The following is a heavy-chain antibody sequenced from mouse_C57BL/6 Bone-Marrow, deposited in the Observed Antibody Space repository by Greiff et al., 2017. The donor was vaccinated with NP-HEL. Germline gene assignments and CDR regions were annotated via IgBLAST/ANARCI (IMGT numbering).Heavy chain of an antibody. D-gene: IGHD3-1*01. Sequence: EVNVVESGGGLVQSGRSLRLSCATSGFTFSDFYMEWVRQAPGKGLEWIAASRNKANDYTTEYSASVKGRFIVSRDTSQSILYLQMNALRAEDTAIYYCARDVLSGAMDYWGQGTSVTVSS. CDR2: SRNKANDYTT. CDR3: ARDVLSGAMDY. V-gene: IGHV7-1*01. CDR1: GFTFSDFY. J-gene: IGHJ4*01.